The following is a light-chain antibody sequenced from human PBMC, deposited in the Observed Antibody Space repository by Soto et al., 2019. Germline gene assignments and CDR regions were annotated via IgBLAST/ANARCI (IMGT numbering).Light chain of an antibody. Sequence: EIVLTQSPATLSLSPGEGSTLSCRASKSVSSYLAWYQQKPGQAPRLLIYDASNRATGIPARFSGSGSGTDFTLTIISLEPEDFAVYYCQQRSNWLTFGGGTKVEIK. CDR1: KSVSSY. CDR2: DAS. CDR3: QQRSNWLT. J-gene: IGKJ4*01. V-gene: IGKV3-11*01.